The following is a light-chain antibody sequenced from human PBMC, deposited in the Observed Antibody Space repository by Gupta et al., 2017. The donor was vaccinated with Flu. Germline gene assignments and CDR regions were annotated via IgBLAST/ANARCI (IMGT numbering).Light chain of an antibody. Sequence: DIQSTQPPSFLSASAGDRVTITCRASQGINSYLAWYQQKPGKAPKLLIYAASTLQSGVPLRFSGSGSGTEFTLTISSLQPEDFATYYCQQVHSYPRTFGGGTKVEIK. J-gene: IGKJ4*01. V-gene: IGKV1-9*01. CDR1: QGINSY. CDR3: QQVHSYPRT. CDR2: AAS.